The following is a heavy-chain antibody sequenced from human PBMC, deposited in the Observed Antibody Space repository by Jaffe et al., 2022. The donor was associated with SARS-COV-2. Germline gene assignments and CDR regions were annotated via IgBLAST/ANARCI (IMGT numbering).Heavy chain of an antibody. J-gene: IGHJ5*02. CDR2: IKSKTDGGTT. CDR1: GFNFNNAW. D-gene: IGHD3-3*01. CDR3: TVNRFS. V-gene: IGHV3-15*01. Sequence: EVQLVESGGDLVKPGGSLRLSCAASGFNFNNAWMSWVRQAPGKGLEWVGRIKSKTDGGTTDYAAPVKGRFIISRDDSKSMLFLQMSSLKTEDTAVYYCTVNRFSWGQGTLVTVSS.